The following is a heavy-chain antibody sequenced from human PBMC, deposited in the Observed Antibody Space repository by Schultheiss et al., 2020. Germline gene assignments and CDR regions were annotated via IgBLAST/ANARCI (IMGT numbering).Heavy chain of an antibody. CDR3: ARAVGGATHNWFDP. CDR2: ISWNSGSI. CDR1: GFTFSSYA. V-gene: IGHV3-20*04. Sequence: GGSLRLSCAASGFTFSSYAMSWVRQAPGKGLEWVSGISWNSGSIGYADSVKGRFTISRDTARNSLYLQMNSLRAEDTAVYYCARAVGGATHNWFDPWGQGTLVTVSS. J-gene: IGHJ5*02. D-gene: IGHD1-26*01.